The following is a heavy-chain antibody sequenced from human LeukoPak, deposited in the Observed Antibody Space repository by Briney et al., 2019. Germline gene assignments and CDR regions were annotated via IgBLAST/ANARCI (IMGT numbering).Heavy chain of an antibody. J-gene: IGHJ5*02. V-gene: IGHV4-39*07. D-gene: IGHD2-2*01. CDR3: ARDLSSS. CDR1: GFTFSSYS. CDR2: IYYSGST. Sequence: PGESLRLSCAASGFTFSSYSMNWIRQPPGKGLEWIGSIYYSGSTYYNPSLKSRVTISVDTSKNQFSLKLSSVTAADTAVYYCARDLSSSWGQGTLVTVSS.